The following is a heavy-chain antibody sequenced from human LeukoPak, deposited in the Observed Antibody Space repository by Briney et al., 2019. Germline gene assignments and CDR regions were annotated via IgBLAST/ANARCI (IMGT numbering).Heavy chain of an antibody. CDR3: ARGARLLWFGELLHFDY. D-gene: IGHD3-10*01. V-gene: IGHV3-21*01. CDR2: ISSSSSYI. Sequence: GGSLRLSCAASGFTFSSYSMNWVRQAPGKGLEWVSSISSSSSYIYYADSVKGRFTISRDNAKNSLYLQMSSLRAEDTAVYYCARGARLLWFGELLHFDYWGQGTLVTVSS. J-gene: IGHJ4*02. CDR1: GFTFSSYS.